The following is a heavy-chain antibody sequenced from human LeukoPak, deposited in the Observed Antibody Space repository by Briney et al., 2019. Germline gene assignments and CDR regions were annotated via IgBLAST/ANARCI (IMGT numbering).Heavy chain of an antibody. CDR3: ARAGDGYFDY. CDR2: INPNSGGT. D-gene: IGHD7-27*01. V-gene: IGHV1-2*06. CDR1: GYTFTGYY. Sequence: ASVKVSCKASGYTFTGYYMHWARQAPGQGLEWMGRINPNSGGTNSAQKFQGRVTMTRDTSISTASMGQSSLRSDDTAVYYCARAGDGYFDYWGQGALVTVSS. J-gene: IGHJ4*02.